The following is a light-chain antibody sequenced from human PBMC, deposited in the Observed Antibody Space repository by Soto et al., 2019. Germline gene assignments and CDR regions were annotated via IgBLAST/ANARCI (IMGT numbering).Light chain of an antibody. CDR1: QSIRTW. CDR2: RAS. J-gene: IGKJ4*01. CDR3: QQYLSYPLS. V-gene: IGKV1-5*03. Sequence: DIQMTQSPSTLSASVGDRVTITCRAGQSIRTWLAWYQQKPGKAPKLLIYRASSLESGVPSRFSGSGSGTEFTLTISSLQPDDFATYYCQQYLSYPLSFGGGTKVEIK.